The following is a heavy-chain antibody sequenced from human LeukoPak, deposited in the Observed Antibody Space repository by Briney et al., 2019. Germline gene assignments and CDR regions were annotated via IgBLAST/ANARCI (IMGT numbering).Heavy chain of an antibody. Sequence: GCLRLSCAAPGLTSTSYEMNWVRQAPGKGLGWVSYISSSGSTIYYTDSVKGRFTITRDSNKNSLFLQMNSLRTEDTALYYCAKDTSSSSWYGYFQHWGQGILVTVSS. CDR2: ISSSGSTI. V-gene: IGHV3-48*03. D-gene: IGHD6-13*01. CDR3: AKDTSSSSWYGYFQH. CDR1: GLTSTSYE. J-gene: IGHJ1*01.